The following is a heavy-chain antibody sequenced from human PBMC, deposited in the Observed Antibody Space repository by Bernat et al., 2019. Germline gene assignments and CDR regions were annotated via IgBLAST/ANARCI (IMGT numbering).Heavy chain of an antibody. J-gene: IGHJ2*01. CDR2: IYPGDSDT. CDR1: GYSFTSYW. Sequence: EVQLVQSGAEVKKPGESLKISCKGSGYSFTSYWIGWVRQMPGKGLEWMGIIYPGDSDTRYSPSFQAQITISAAKSISTAYLQWGSLKASDTAMYYCARRDGDPVVYFDLWGRGTLVTVSS. CDR3: ARRDGDPVVYFDL. V-gene: IGHV5-51*01. D-gene: IGHD4-17*01.